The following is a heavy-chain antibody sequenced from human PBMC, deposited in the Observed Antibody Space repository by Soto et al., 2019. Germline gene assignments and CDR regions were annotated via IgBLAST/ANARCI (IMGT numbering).Heavy chain of an antibody. CDR3: AKEKDRIFDE. Sequence: GSLRLSCAGSGFTFDDHTMHWVRQAPGKGLEWVSLITWDAGSAFYADSVRGRFTISRDNSKNSLYLQMNSLRTEDSALYYCAKEKDRIFDECGRGTQVTVSS. CDR2: ITWDAGSA. CDR1: GFTFDDHT. J-gene: IGHJ4*02. V-gene: IGHV3-43*01.